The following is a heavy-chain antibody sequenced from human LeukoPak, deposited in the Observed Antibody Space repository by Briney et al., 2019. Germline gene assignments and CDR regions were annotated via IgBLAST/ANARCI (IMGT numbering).Heavy chain of an antibody. D-gene: IGHD3-22*01. V-gene: IGHV4-39*01. CDR3: ASGRITMIVVVTPPHY. CDR2: IYYSGST. Sequence: SETLSLTCTVPGGSISSSSYCWGWIRQPPGKGLEWIGSIYYSGSTYYNPSLKSRVTISVDTSKNQFSLKLSSVTAADTAVYYCASGRITMIVVVTPPHYWGQGTLVTVSS. CDR1: GGSISSSSYC. J-gene: IGHJ4*02.